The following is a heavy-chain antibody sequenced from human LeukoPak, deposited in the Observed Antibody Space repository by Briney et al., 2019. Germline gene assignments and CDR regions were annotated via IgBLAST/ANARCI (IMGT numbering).Heavy chain of an antibody. D-gene: IGHD5-12*01. CDR2: VYYSGST. Sequence: SETLSLTCTVSGGSISSYYWSWIRQPPGKGLEWIGYVYYSGSTNYNPSLKSRVTISVDTSNNQFSLKLSSVTAADAAVHYCARGTLKDVVPTTLDYWGRGILVTVSS. CDR3: ARGTLKDVVPTTLDY. CDR1: GGSISSYY. J-gene: IGHJ4*02. V-gene: IGHV4-59*08.